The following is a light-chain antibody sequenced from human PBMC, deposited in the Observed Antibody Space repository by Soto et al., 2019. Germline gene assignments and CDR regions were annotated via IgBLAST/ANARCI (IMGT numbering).Light chain of an antibody. CDR2: EVT. CDR3: SSYAGSNIYV. J-gene: IGLJ1*01. V-gene: IGLV2-8*01. Sequence: QSALTQPPSASGSPGQSVAISCTGTSSDVGGYNHVSWYQQYPGKAPKLMIYEVTKRPSGVPDRFSVSKSGNTASLTVSGLQAEDEADYYCSSYAGSNIYVFGTGTQLTVL. CDR1: SSDVGGYNH.